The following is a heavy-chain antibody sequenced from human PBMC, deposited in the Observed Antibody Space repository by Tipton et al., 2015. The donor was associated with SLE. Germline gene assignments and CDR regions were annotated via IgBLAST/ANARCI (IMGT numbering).Heavy chain of an antibody. D-gene: IGHD2-8*01. J-gene: IGHJ4*02. V-gene: IGHV3-9*01. CDR1: GFTFDDYA. CDR2: ISWNSGSI. Sequence: LRLSCAGSGFTFDDYAMHWVRQGQGKGLEWVSGISWNSGSIGYADSVKGRFTISRDNARNSLYLQMNSLRAEDTALYYCVKDPNGWGQGTLVTVSS. CDR3: VKDPNG.